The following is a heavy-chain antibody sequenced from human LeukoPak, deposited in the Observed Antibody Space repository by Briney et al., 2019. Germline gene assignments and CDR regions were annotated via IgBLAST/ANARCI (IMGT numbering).Heavy chain of an antibody. CDR3: ARDGGSYGATGLGSFDY. V-gene: IGHV1-46*01. J-gene: IGHJ4*02. D-gene: IGHD5-18*01. CDR2: INPSGGST. CDR1: GYTFTSYY. Sequence: ASVKVSCKASGYTFTSYYMHWVRQSPGQGLEWMGIINPSGGSTSYAQKFQGRVTMTRDTSTSTVYMELSSLRSEDTAVYYCARDGGSYGATGLGSFDYWGQGTLVTVSS.